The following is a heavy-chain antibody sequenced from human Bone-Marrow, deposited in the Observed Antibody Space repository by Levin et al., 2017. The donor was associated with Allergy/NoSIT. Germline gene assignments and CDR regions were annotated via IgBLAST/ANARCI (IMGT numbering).Heavy chain of an antibody. CDR2: IIPIFGTA. V-gene: IGHV1-69*06. CDR3: ARVAVFGYSGYDSVCCGDANDFDY. Sequence: GASVKVSCKASGGTFSSYAISWVRQAPGQGLEWMGGIIPIFGTANYAQKFQGRVTITADKSTSTAYMELSSLRSEDTAVYYCARVAVFGYSGYDSVCCGDANDFDYWGQGTLVTVSS. CDR1: GGTFSSYA. J-gene: IGHJ4*02. D-gene: IGHD5-12*01.